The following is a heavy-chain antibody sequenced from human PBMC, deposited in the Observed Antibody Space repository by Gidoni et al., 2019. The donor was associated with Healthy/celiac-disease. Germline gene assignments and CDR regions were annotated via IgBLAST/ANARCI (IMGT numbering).Heavy chain of an antibody. J-gene: IGHJ4*02. D-gene: IGHD2-8*01. V-gene: IGHV3-30*18. CDR1: GFTFSSSG. CDR3: AKDQDCTNGVCYETDY. Sequence: QVQLVESGGGVVQHGRSLTLSCAASGFTFSSSGMHWVRQAPGKGLEWVAVISYDGSNKYYADSVKGRFNISRDNSKNTLYLQMNSLRAEDTAVYYCAKDQDCTNGVCYETDYWGQGTLVTVSS. CDR2: ISYDGSNK.